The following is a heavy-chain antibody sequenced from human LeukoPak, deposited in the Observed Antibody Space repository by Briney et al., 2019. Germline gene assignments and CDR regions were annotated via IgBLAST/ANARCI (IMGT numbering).Heavy chain of an antibody. CDR2: IWYDGSNK. CDR3: ARPRDSYDTTGYPDY. J-gene: IGHJ4*02. D-gene: IGHD3-22*01. V-gene: IGHV3-33*01. Sequence: PGGSLRLSCAASGFSFSTYGMHWVRQAPGKGLEWVAVIWYDGSNKYYGDSVKGRFTISRDNCENTLYLQMNSLRAEDTAIYYCARPRDSYDTTGYPDYWGQGTLVTVSS. CDR1: GFSFSTYG.